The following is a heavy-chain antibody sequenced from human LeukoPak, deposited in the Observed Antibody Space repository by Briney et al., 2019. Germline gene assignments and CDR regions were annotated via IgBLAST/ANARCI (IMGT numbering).Heavy chain of an antibody. CDR1: GGSISSGDYY. CDR2: IYYSGST. CDR3: ARDLGYGGNASEDY. Sequence: SETLSLTCTVSGGSISSGDYYWSWIRQPPGKGLEWIGYIYYSGSTYYNPSLKSRVTISVDTSKNQFSLKLSSVTAADTAVYYCARDLGYGGNASEDYWGQGTLVTVSS. J-gene: IGHJ4*02. D-gene: IGHD4-23*01. V-gene: IGHV4-30-4*08.